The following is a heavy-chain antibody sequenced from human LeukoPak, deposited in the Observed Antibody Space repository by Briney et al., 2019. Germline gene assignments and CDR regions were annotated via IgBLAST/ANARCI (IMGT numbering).Heavy chain of an antibody. Sequence: GASVKVSCKASGYTFTNYDISWVRQAPGRGLEGMGWISVHNGDTNYAQNLQGRVTVTTDTSTSTAYMELRSLRSDDTAVYYCARETSIGAFDIWGQGTMVIVSS. D-gene: IGHD3-22*01. V-gene: IGHV1-18*01. CDR1: GYTFTNYD. CDR3: ARETSIGAFDI. CDR2: ISVHNGDT. J-gene: IGHJ3*02.